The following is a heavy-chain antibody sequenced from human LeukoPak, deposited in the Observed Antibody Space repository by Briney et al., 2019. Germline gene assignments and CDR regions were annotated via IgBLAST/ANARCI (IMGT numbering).Heavy chain of an antibody. CDR2: INHSGST. V-gene: IGHV4-34*01. CDR3: ARGRRGEGATNYFDY. D-gene: IGHD1-26*01. J-gene: IGHJ4*02. Sequence: SETLSLTCAVYGGSFCGYYWSWIRQPPGKGLEWIGEINHSGSTNYNPSLKSRVTISVDTSKNQFSLKLSSVTAADTAVYYCARGRRGEGATNYFDYWGQGTLVTVSS. CDR1: GGSFCGYY.